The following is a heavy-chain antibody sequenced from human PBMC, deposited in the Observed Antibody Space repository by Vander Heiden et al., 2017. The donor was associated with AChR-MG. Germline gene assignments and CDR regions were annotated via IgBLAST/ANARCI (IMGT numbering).Heavy chain of an antibody. D-gene: IGHD3-16*01. V-gene: IGHV5-51*01. CDR1: GYNFPRYW. J-gene: IGHJ4*02. CDR2: IFPDDSDT. Sequence: EVQLVQSGTEVKKSGESLKISCKASGYNFPRYWTGWVRQMPGKGLELMGIIFPDDSDTRYSPSFQGQVTISADKSINTVYLQWSSLKASDTAVYYCARTYYLERGGDFWGQGTLVTVSS. CDR3: ARTYYLERGGDF.